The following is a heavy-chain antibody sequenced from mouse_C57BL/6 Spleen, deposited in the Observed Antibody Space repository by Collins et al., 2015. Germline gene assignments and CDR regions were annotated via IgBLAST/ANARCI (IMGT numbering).Heavy chain of an antibody. CDR2: IDPSDSYT. D-gene: IGHD2-1*01. Sequence: QVQLQQPGAELVMPGASVKLSCKASGYTFTSYWMHWVKQRPGQGLEWIGEIDPSDSYTNYNQKFKGKSTLTVDKSSSTAYMQLSSLTSEDSAVYYCARNGNLYYFDYWGQGTTLTVSS. CDR1: GYTFTSYW. CDR3: ARNGNLYYFDY. V-gene: IGHV1-69*01. J-gene: IGHJ2*01.